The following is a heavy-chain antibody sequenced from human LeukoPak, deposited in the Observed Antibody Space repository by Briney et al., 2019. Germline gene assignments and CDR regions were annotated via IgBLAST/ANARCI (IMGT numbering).Heavy chain of an antibody. D-gene: IGHD3-10*01. J-gene: IGHJ4*02. CDR3: AKMTDSTPYSSGTFDS. CDR1: GFTLRSYA. Sequence: GGSLRLSCSASGFTLRSYAMGWVRQAPGKGLEWVSAISDTGDKTYYADSVKGRFTISRDNSRNTLYLQMSRLRAEDPALFYCAKMTDSTPYSSGTFDSWGQGTLVTVSS. CDR2: ISDTGDKT. V-gene: IGHV3-23*01.